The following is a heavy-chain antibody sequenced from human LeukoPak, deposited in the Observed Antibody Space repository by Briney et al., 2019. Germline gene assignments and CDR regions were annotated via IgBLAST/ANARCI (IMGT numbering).Heavy chain of an antibody. D-gene: IGHD4-23*01. CDR3: ARLAPGYYGGNFPIDL. J-gene: IGHJ2*01. CDR2: IYSSGST. CDR1: GDSISTYS. V-gene: IGHV4-4*07. Sequence: SETLSLTCSVSGDSISTYSWSWIRQPAGKGLEWIGLIYSSGSTNYNPSLKSRVTMSVDTSKNQFSLEVNSVTAADTAVYYCARLAPGYYGGNFPIDLWGRGTLVTVSS.